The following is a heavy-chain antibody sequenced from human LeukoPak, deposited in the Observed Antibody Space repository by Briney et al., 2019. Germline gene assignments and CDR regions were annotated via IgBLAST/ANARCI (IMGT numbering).Heavy chain of an antibody. J-gene: IGHJ4*02. Sequence: SVKVSCKASGYTFTSYDINWVRQAPGQGLEWMGRIIPILGIANYAQKFQGRVTITADKSTSTAYMELSSLRSEDTAVYYCARDKRRHSSGWPFDYWGQGTLVTVSS. CDR2: IIPILGIA. V-gene: IGHV1-69*04. D-gene: IGHD6-19*01. CDR1: GYTFTSYD. CDR3: ARDKRRHSSGWPFDY.